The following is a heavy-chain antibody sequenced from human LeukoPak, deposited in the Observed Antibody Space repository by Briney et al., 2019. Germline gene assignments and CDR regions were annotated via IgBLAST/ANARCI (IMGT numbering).Heavy chain of an antibody. D-gene: IGHD1-1*01. CDR1: GGSISSGGYY. Sequence: SQTLSLTCTVSGGSISSGGYYWSWIRQPPGKGLEWIGYIYHSGSTYYNPSLKSRVTISVDRSKNQFSLKLSSVTAADTAVYYCASQLELIFDYWGREPWSPSPQ. V-gene: IGHV4-30-2*01. CDR2: IYHSGST. CDR3: ASQLELIFDY. J-gene: IGHJ4*02.